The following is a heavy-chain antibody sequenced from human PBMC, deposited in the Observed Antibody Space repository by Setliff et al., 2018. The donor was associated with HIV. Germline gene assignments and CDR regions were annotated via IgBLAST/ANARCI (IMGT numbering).Heavy chain of an antibody. CDR2: MHFSGTG. V-gene: IGHV4-31*03. CDR1: GDSITSDSF. D-gene: IGHD2-15*01. J-gene: IGHJ5*01. CDR3: ARAPFSGGRFGWFDS. Sequence: SETLSLTCTVSGDSITSDSFWIWFRQYPGRGLEWIGYMHFSGTGNWNPSLKSRVIISVDTSQNQFSLNLSSVTDADTAVYYCARAPFSGGRFGWFDSWGQGALVTVSS.